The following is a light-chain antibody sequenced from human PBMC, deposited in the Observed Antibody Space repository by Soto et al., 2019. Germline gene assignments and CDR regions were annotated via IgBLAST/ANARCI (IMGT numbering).Light chain of an antibody. V-gene: IGKV3-15*01. CDR1: QSVSSN. CDR3: QQYNNWPKT. Sequence: IVITQSPVTLSVSPGEKATLSCRPSQSVSSNLAWYQQKPGQASRLLIYGASTRATGIPARFSGSGCGTEFTLTISSLQSEDFAVYYCQQYNNWPKTFGQGTKVDIK. CDR2: GAS. J-gene: IGKJ1*01.